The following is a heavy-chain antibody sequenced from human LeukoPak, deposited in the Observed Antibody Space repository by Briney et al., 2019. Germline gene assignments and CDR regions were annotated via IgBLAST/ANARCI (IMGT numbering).Heavy chain of an antibody. V-gene: IGHV4-31*03. Sequence: PSETLSLTCTVSGGSISSGGYYWSWIRQHPGKGLEWIGYIYYSGSTYYNPSLKSRVTISVDTSKNQFSLRLSSVTAADTAVYYCARVRVVRGVRTNWFDPWGQGTLVTVSS. CDR3: ARVRVVRGVRTNWFDP. CDR2: IYYSGST. J-gene: IGHJ5*02. CDR1: GGSISSGGYY. D-gene: IGHD3-10*01.